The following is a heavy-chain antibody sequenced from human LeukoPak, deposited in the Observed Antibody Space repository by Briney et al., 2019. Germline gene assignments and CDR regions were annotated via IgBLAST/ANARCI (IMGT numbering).Heavy chain of an antibody. CDR2: INHSGST. CDR3: ARGYTNFDL. J-gene: IGHJ2*01. CDR1: GESFSGYY. V-gene: IGHV4-34*01. D-gene: IGHD2-2*02. Sequence: SETLSLTCAVYGESFSGYYWSWIRQPPGKGLEWIGEINHSGSTNYNPSLKSRVTISVDTSKNQFSLKLSSVTAADTAVYYCARGYTNFDLWGRGTLVTVSS.